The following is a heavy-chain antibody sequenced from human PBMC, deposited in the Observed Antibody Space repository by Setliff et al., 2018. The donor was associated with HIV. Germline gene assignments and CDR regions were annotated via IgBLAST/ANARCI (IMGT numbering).Heavy chain of an antibody. CDR2: IKKSSDGGKT. D-gene: IGHD3-10*01. J-gene: IGHJ4*01. V-gene: IGHV3-15*01. CDR3: ASFYGDYGY. Sequence: PGGSLRLSCVASGFTFNNAWMNWVRQAPGKGLEWLGRIKKSSDGGKTDDASPVKGRFTISRDNANNLLFLQMNNLRDEDTAVYYCASFYGDYGYWGHGTQVTVSS. CDR1: GFTFNNAW.